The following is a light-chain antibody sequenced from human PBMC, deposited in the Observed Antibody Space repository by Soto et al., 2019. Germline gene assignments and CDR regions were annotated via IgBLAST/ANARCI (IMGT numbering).Light chain of an antibody. J-gene: IGKJ4*01. CDR1: QSVNNN. Sequence: EIVMTQSPATLSVSPGERATLSCRASQSVNNNLAWNQQKPGQAPRLLIYDASTRATGIPARFSGSGSGTDFTLTISSLQSEDFAVYYCQQYNNWPLTFGGGTKVDIK. V-gene: IGKV3-15*01. CDR3: QQYNNWPLT. CDR2: DAS.